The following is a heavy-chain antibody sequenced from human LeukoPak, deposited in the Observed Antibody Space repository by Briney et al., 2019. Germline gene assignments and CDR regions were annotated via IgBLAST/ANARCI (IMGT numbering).Heavy chain of an antibody. CDR1: GFTFSSYS. CDR3: ARAIHWGYEWELPYYFDY. J-gene: IGHJ4*02. D-gene: IGHD1-26*01. V-gene: IGHV3-21*01. CDR2: ISSSSSYI. Sequence: GGSLRLSCAASGFTFSSYSMNWVRQAPGKGLEWVSSISSSSSYIYYADSVKGRFTISRDNAKNSLYLQMNSLRAEDTAVYYCARAIHWGYEWELPYYFDYWGQGTLVTVSS.